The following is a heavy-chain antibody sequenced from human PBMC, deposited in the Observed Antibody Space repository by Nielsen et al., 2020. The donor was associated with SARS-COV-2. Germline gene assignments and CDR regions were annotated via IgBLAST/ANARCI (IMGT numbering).Heavy chain of an antibody. V-gene: IGHV1-18*01. J-gene: IGHJ6*02. D-gene: IGHD5-18*01. Sequence: ASVKVSCKASGYTFTSYGISWVRQAPGQGLEWMGWISAYNGNTNYAQKLQGRVTMTTDTSISTAYMELSSLRSEDTAVYYCARGKLTATVFNYYYGMDVWGQGTTVTVSS. CDR2: ISAYNGNT. CDR3: ARGKLTATVFNYYYGMDV. CDR1: GYTFTSYG.